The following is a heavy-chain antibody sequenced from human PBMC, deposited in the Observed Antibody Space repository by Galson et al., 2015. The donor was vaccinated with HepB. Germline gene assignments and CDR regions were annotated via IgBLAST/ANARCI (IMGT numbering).Heavy chain of an antibody. CDR1: GFTFSGYA. D-gene: IGHD2-15*01. CDR3: VKDSELDYCSGGNCYPRGSGYFHP. V-gene: IGHV3-64D*06. J-gene: IGHJ1*01. CDR2: ISSSGRST. Sequence: SLRLSCAASGFTFSGYAMHWVRHTPGKGLEYVSAISSSGRSTYYADSVKGRFTISRDNSKNTLYLQMSSLRAEDTAVYYCVKDSELDYCSGGNCYPRGSGYFHPWGQGTLVTVSS.